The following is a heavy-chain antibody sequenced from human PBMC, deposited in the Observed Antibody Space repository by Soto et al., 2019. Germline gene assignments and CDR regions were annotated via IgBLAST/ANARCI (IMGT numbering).Heavy chain of an antibody. D-gene: IGHD2-8*01. CDR3: ARDRGAMAGD. CDR2: IYSGGST. J-gene: IGHJ4*02. V-gene: IGHV3-66*01. Sequence: EVQLVESGEGLVQPGGSLRLSCAASGFTVRNDYMSWVRQAPGKGLEWVSVIYSGGSTYYADSVKGRFTISRDSSKNTLYLQMNSLRAEDTAVYYCARDRGAMAGDWGQGTLVIVSS. CDR1: GFTVRNDY.